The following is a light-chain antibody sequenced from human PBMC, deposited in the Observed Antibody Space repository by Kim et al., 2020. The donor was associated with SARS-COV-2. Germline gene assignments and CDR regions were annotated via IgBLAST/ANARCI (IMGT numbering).Light chain of an antibody. Sequence: SYELTQPPSVSVVPGETATITCGGDTIGINTVHWYQQKPGQAPVRVIFYDHDRPSGIPERFSGSTSGNTATLTISGVEAGDEADYYCQVWDSSSRHVVFGGGTQLTVL. CDR1: TIGINT. J-gene: IGLJ2*01. CDR2: YDH. CDR3: QVWDSSSRHVV. V-gene: IGLV3-21*01.